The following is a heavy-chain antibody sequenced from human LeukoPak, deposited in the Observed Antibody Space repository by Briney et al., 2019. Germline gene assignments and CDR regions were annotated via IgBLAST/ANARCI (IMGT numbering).Heavy chain of an antibody. CDR3: AREGQQLVQDY. CDR1: GFTFSSSA. Sequence: GGSLRLSCAASGFTFSSSAMSWVRQVPGKGLEWVSGISASGGSTYYADSVRGRFTISRDNSKNTLYLQMNSLRAEDTAVYYCAREGQQLVQDYWGQGTLVTVSS. CDR2: ISASGGST. J-gene: IGHJ4*02. V-gene: IGHV3-23*01. D-gene: IGHD6-13*01.